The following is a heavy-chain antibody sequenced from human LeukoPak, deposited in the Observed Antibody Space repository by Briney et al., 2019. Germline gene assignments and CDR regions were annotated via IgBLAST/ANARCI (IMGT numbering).Heavy chain of an antibody. CDR3: ARVRELGGDTPTSDAFDI. V-gene: IGHV4-61*02. CDR2: IYTSGST. Sequence: SETLSLTCAVSGGSISSGSYYWSWIRQPAGKGLEWIGRIYTSGSTNYNPSLKSRVTISVDTSKNQFSLKLSSVTAADTAVYYCARVRELGGDTPTSDAFDIWGQGTMVTVSS. J-gene: IGHJ3*02. CDR1: GGSISSGSYY. D-gene: IGHD2-21*01.